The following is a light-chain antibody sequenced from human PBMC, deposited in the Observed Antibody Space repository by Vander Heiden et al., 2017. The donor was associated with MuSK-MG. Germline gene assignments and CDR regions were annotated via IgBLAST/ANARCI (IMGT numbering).Light chain of an antibody. CDR2: AAS. CDR3: QQCDATRRT. CDR1: QSISSY. J-gene: IGKJ1*01. Sequence: DVQIARSPSSLSASVGDRVTITCRASQSISSYLNWYQQKPGKAPNLLIYAASSLQSRVPSRLSCSASVRDFTLMISIMKPEDFATYYCQQCDATRRTFGQGTMVEIK. V-gene: IGKV1-39*01.